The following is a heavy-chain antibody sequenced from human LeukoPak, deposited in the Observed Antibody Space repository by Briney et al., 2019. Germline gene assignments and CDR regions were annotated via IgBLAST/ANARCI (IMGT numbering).Heavy chain of an antibody. Sequence: GASVKVSCKASGYTFTSYGISWVRQAPGQGLEWMGWISAYNGNTNYAQKLQGRVTMTTDTSTSTAYMELRSLRSDDTAVYYCARDRMAAARSCIGYWGQGTLVTVSS. V-gene: IGHV1-18*01. J-gene: IGHJ4*02. CDR3: ARDRMAAARSCIGY. CDR2: ISAYNGNT. CDR1: GYTFTSYG. D-gene: IGHD6-13*01.